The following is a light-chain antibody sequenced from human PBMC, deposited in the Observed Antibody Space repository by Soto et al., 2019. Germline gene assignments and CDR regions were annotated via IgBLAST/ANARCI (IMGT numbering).Light chain of an antibody. CDR2: AAS. CDR1: QTISSY. V-gene: IGKV1-39*01. J-gene: IGKJ2*01. Sequence: DIQMTQSPSSLSASVGDRVTITCRASQTISSYLNWYQQKPGKAPKLVIYAASSLQSGVPSRFSGSGSGTDFTLTISSLQPEDFATYYCQQSHSIPYTFGQGTKLEIK. CDR3: QQSHSIPYT.